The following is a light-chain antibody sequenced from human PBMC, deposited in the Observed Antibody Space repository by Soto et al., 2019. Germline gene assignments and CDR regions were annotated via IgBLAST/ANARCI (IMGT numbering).Light chain of an antibody. CDR2: EVS. CDR1: SSDVGGYNY. CDR3: SSYAGSTNFVV. V-gene: IGLV2-8*01. Sequence: QSAVAEPRSATGSTAQSVATSCTGTSSDVGGYNYVSWYQQHPGKAPKLLIYEVSKRPSGVPDRFSGSNSGNTASLTVSGLQAEDEADYYCSSYAGSTNFVVFGTGPKVTVL. J-gene: IGLJ1*01.